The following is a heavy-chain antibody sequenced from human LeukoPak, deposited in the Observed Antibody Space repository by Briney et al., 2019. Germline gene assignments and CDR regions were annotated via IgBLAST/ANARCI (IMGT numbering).Heavy chain of an antibody. CDR3: ARDFYLYTGYGRSFDY. D-gene: IGHD5-12*01. V-gene: IGHV1-18*01. Sequence: GASVKVSCKASGYTFTDYGISWVRQAPGQGLEWMGWISAYNGDTYYTQKLQGRVTMTTDTSTSTAYMELRSLRSDDTALYYCARDFYLYTGYGRSFDYWGQGTLVTVSS. J-gene: IGHJ4*02. CDR2: ISAYNGDT. CDR1: GYTFTDYG.